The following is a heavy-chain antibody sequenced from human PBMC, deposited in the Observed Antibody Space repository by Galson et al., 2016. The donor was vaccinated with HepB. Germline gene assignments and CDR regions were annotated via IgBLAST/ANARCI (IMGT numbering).Heavy chain of an antibody. D-gene: IGHD6-6*01. J-gene: IGHJ4*02. CDR1: GFSVNNNY. Sequence: SLRLSCAASGFSVNNNYMSWVRQAPGKGLEWVSVIYTGGTTYYSDSVTGRFTISRDRSKNTLFLRMSSLSAEDTAVYYRATSERSSSFDYWGQGTLVTVSS. CDR2: IYTGGTT. CDR3: ATSERSSSFDY. V-gene: IGHV3-53*01.